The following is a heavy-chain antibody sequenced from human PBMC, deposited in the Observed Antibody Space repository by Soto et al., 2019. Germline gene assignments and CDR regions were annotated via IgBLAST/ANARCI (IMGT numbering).Heavy chain of an antibody. V-gene: IGHV3-21*01. CDR3: AHTDYGMDV. Sequence: GGSLRLSCAASGFTFSSYGMHWVRQAPGKGLEWVSCISSSGSYIYYADSVKGRFTISRDNAKNSMYLQMNSLRVEDTAVYYCAHTDYGMDVWGQGTTVTVSS. CDR1: GFTFSSYG. CDR2: ISSSGSYI. J-gene: IGHJ6*02.